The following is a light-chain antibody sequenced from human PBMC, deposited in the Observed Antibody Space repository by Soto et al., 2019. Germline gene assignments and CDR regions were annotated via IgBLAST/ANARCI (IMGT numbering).Light chain of an antibody. J-gene: IGKJ2*01. CDR2: DAS. CDR1: QRVSSY. V-gene: IGKV3-11*01. Sequence: LTQSPATLSLSPGERATLSCRASQRVSSYLAWYQQKPGQAPRLLIYDASNRATGIPARFSGSGSGTDFTLTISSLEPEDFAVYYCQQRSNWPPYTFGQGTKLEIK. CDR3: QQRSNWPPYT.